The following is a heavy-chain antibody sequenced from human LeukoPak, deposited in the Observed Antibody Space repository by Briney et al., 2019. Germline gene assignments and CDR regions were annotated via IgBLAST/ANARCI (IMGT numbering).Heavy chain of an antibody. D-gene: IGHD3-10*01. J-gene: IGHJ4*02. CDR1: GASMSTYY. Sequence: SETLSLTCTVSGASMSTYYWSWIRQPPGKGLEWIAYIYHSGSTNNNPSLKSRVTISVDTSKKHFSLKLSSVTAADTAVYYCARETPYGSGSYPFDYWGQGILVTVSS. CDR2: IYHSGST. V-gene: IGHV4-59*01. CDR3: ARETPYGSGSYPFDY.